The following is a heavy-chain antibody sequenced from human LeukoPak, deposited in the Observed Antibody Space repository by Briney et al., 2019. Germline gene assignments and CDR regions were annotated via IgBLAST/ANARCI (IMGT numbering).Heavy chain of an antibody. Sequence: SETLSLTCTVSGGSISSSSYYWGWIRQPPGKGLEWIGSINYSGSTYYNPSLKSRVTISVDTSKNQFSLKLSSVTAADTAVYYCARSESQEGIYLRSYYFDYWGQGTLVTVSS. V-gene: IGHV4-39*07. D-gene: IGHD1-14*01. CDR3: ARSESQEGIYLRSYYFDY. CDR2: INYSGST. CDR1: GGSISSSSYY. J-gene: IGHJ4*02.